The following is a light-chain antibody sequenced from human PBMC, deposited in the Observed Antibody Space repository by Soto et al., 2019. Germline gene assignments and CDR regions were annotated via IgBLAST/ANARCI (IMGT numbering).Light chain of an antibody. CDR1: SSNIGAGYD. Sequence: QSVLTQPPSVSGAPGQRVTISCTGSSSNIGAGYDVHWYQQLPGTAPKLLIYGNSNRPSGVPDRFSGSKSGTSASLAITGLQPEDEADYYCQCYDSSLSGHVVFGGGTKLTVL. CDR3: QCYDSSLSGHVV. V-gene: IGLV1-40*01. CDR2: GNS. J-gene: IGLJ2*01.